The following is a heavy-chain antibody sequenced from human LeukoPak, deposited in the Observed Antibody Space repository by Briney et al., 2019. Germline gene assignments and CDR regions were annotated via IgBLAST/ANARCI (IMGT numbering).Heavy chain of an antibody. CDR3: ASSSRRSAKKVYNWFDP. Sequence: GSLRLSCAASGFTFSSYAMHWVRQAPGKGLEWVAVISYDGSNKYYADSVKGRFTISRDNSKNTLYLQMNSLRAEDTAVYYCASSSRRSAKKVYNWFDPWGQGTLVTVSS. CDR1: GFTFSSYA. J-gene: IGHJ5*02. D-gene: IGHD6-13*01. V-gene: IGHV3-30*04. CDR2: ISYDGSNK.